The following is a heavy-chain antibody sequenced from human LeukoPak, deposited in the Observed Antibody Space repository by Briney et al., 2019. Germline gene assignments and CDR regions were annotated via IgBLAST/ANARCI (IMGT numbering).Heavy chain of an antibody. V-gene: IGHV3-23*01. CDR2: VDGGGGT. D-gene: IGHD6-13*01. Sequence: GGSLRLSCAASGFTLSSYAMTWVRQAPGRGLEWVSSVDGGGGTYYADSVKGRFTISRDDSKDTLYLQMNGLRAEDTAVYFCAKQSAGSAAWYSLHYDFWGQGTLVTVSS. CDR1: GFTLSSYA. J-gene: IGHJ4*02. CDR3: AKQSAGSAAWYSLHYDF.